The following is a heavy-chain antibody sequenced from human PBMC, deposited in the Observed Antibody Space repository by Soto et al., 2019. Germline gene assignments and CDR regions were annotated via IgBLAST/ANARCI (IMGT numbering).Heavy chain of an antibody. J-gene: IGHJ4*02. CDR2: IYDSGST. D-gene: IGHD6-13*01. Sequence: QLQLQESGPGLVKPSETLSLTCTVSGGSISSSRYYWGWIRQPPGKGLEWIGSIYDSGSTYYNPSLQSRVTISVDTSKNQFSLKRSSVTAADTAVYYCARQRIAAGLDYWGQGTLVTVSS. CDR1: GGSISSSRYY. CDR3: ARQRIAAGLDY. V-gene: IGHV4-39*01.